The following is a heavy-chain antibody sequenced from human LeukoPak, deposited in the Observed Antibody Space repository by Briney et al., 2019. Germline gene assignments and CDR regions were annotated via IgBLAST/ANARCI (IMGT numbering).Heavy chain of an antibody. CDR3: ARAEDTSVRGVPYIFDY. V-gene: IGHV4-61*08. D-gene: IGHD3-10*01. CDR2: IYYSGST. J-gene: IGHJ4*02. CDR1: GGSISSGGYY. Sequence: PSETLSLTCTVSGGSISSGGYYWSWIRQHPGKGLEWIGYIYYSGSTYYNPSPKSRVTISVDTSKNQFSLKLSSVTAADTAVYYCARAEDTSVRGVPYIFDYWGQGTLVTVSS.